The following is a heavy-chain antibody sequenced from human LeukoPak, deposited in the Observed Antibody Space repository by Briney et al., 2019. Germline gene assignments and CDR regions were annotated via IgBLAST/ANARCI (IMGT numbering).Heavy chain of an antibody. CDR1: GGSISSSSYY. CDR2: IYYSGST. Sequence: SETLSLTCTVSGGSISSSSYYWGWIRQPPGKGLEWIGSIYYSGSTYYNPSLKSRVTISVDTSENQFSLKLSSVTAADTAVYYCARHVGPIAAPPPGWFAPWGQETLVTVSS. J-gene: IGHJ5*02. D-gene: IGHD6-6*01. V-gene: IGHV4-39*01. CDR3: ARHVGPIAAPPPGWFAP.